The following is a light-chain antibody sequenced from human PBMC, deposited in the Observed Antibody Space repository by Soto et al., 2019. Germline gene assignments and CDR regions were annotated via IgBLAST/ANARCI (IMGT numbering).Light chain of an antibody. CDR2: KAS. CDR1: QSINSW. Sequence: DIQMTQSPSTLSASVGDRVTITCRASQSINSWLAWYQQKPGKAPKLLIYKASTLESGVPSRFSGSGSGTEFTLTISSLQPDDFATYYCQQHNSYSSFGQGTKLEIK. V-gene: IGKV1-5*03. CDR3: QQHNSYSS. J-gene: IGKJ2*01.